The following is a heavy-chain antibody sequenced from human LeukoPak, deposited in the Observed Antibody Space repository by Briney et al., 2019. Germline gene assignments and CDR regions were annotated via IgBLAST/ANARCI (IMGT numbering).Heavy chain of an antibody. CDR1: GFTFSSYA. J-gene: IGHJ4*02. D-gene: IGHD6-13*01. CDR3: ARGVAAAGTFDY. Sequence: GGSLRLSCAASGFTFSSYAMHWVRQAPGKGLEYVSAISSNGGNTYYANSVKGRFTISRDNSKNTLYLQMGSLRAEDMAVYYCARGVAAAGTFDYWGQGTLVTVSS. CDR2: ISSNGGNT. V-gene: IGHV3-64*01.